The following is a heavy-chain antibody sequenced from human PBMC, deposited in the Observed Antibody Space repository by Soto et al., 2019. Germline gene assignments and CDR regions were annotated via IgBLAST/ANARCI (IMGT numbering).Heavy chain of an antibody. CDR2: IYYTGTH. V-gene: IGHV4-59*02. J-gene: IGHJ5*02. CDR1: VGSVSNYY. Sequence: SETLSLTCSVSVGSVSNYYWSWVRHPPGKRLEWIGYIYYTGTHDYNPSLRGRATISVDTSKDQFSLKMTSVTAADTAVYYCARDRARHSSGLPSFDPWGQGPRVTVYS. CDR3: ARDRARHSSGLPSFDP. D-gene: IGHD3-22*01.